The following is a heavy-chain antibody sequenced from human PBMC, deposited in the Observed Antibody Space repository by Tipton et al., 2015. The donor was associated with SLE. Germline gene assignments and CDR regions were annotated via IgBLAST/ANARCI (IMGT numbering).Heavy chain of an antibody. V-gene: IGHV1-46*01. Sequence: QSGAEVKKPGASVKVSCKASGYTFTRHYMHWVRQAPGLGLEWMGIIDPSYGSTMYAQKFQVRVSMTRDTSTSTVSMDLSSLRSEDTAVYYCARGRERLIATGSFDNWGQGRLVIVSS. CDR2: IDPSYGST. D-gene: IGHD2-21*01. J-gene: IGHJ4*02. CDR3: ARGRERLIATGSFDN. CDR1: GYTFTRHY.